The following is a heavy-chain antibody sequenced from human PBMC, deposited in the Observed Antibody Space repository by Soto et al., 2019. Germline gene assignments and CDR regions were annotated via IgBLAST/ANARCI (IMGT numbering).Heavy chain of an antibody. J-gene: IGHJ6*02. CDR2: ITYIYYSGST. D-gene: IGHD2-8*01. CDR1: GGSVSSRSYY. CDR3: ARDRIVQGDYCGLDV. Sequence: QVQMQESGPGLVKPSETLSLTCTVSGGSVSSRSYYWSWIRQPPGKGLEWIGYITYIYYSGSTNYNPSLKSRVTIPVDTAKDHSPLKLSSVLAAHTAAYSGARDRIVQGDYCGLDVWGQGTTVTVSS. V-gene: IGHV4-61*03.